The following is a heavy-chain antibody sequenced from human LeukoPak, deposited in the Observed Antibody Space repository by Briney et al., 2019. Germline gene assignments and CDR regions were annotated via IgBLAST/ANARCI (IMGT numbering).Heavy chain of an antibody. V-gene: IGHV5-51*01. CDR1: GYSFTCYW. CDR3: ARRGSGIAAADHFDY. CDR2: IYPGDSDT. J-gene: IGHJ4*02. D-gene: IGHD6-25*01. Sequence: PGESLKISCKGSGYSFTCYWIGWVRQMPGKGLEWMGIIYPGDSDTRYSPSLQGQVTISADKSISTAYLQWSSLKASDTAMYYCARRGSGIAAADHFDYWGQGTLVTVSS.